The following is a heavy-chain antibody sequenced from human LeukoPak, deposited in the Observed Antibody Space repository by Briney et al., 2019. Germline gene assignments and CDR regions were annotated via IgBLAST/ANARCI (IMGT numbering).Heavy chain of an antibody. V-gene: IGHV3-13*01. CDR2: IGTAGDT. CDR1: GFTFSSYD. D-gene: IGHD6-6*01. Sequence: GGSLRLSCAASGFTFSSYDMHWVRQATGKGLEWVSAIGTAGDTYYPGSVKGRFTISRENAMNSLYLQMNSLRAGDTAVYYCARGRPGASHSNENWFDPWGQGTLVTVSS. J-gene: IGHJ5*02. CDR3: ARGRPGASHSNENWFDP.